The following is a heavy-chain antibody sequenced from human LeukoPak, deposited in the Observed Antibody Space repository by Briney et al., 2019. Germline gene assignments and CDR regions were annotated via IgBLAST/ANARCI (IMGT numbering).Heavy chain of an antibody. CDR3: ARDIVVVQGPYYYYYMDV. CDR1: GGSLSSGSYY. D-gene: IGHD2-2*01. CDR2: IYTSGST. Sequence: SETLSLTCTVSGGSLSSGSYYWSWIRQPAGKGLEWIGRIYTSGSTNYNPSLKSRVTISVDTSKNQFSLKLSSVTAADTAVYYCARDIVVVQGPYYYYYMDVWGKGTTVTVSS. V-gene: IGHV4-61*02. J-gene: IGHJ6*03.